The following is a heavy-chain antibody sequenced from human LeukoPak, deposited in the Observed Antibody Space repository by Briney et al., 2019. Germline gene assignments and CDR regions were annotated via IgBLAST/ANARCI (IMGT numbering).Heavy chain of an antibody. CDR1: GFTFSSYE. CDR2: ISSSGSTI. D-gene: IGHD6-19*01. Sequence: GGSLRLSCAASGFTFSSYEMNWVRQAPGKGLEWVSYISSSGSTIYYADSVKGRFTISRDNAKNSLYLQMNSLRAEDTAAYYCAREGWLTPRGAFDIWGQGTMVTVSS. V-gene: IGHV3-48*03. J-gene: IGHJ3*02. CDR3: AREGWLTPRGAFDI.